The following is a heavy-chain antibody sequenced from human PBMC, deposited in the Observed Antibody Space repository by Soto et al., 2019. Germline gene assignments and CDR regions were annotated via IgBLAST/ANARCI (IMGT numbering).Heavy chain of an antibody. J-gene: IGHJ4*02. CDR3: AGRAHFGLQYYFDY. CDR2: IYYSGST. Sequence: SETLSLTCTVSGGSVSSGSYYWSWIRQPPGKGLECVGYIYYSGSTNHNPSLKSRVTISVDTSKNQFSLKLSSVTAADTAVYYCAGRAHFGLQYYFDYWGQGTLVTVSS. V-gene: IGHV4-61*01. CDR1: GGSVSSGSYY. D-gene: IGHD3-3*02.